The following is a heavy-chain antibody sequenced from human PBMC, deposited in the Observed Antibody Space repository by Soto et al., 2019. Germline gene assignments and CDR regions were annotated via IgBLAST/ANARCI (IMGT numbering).Heavy chain of an antibody. D-gene: IGHD6-13*01. CDR1: GYTFTSYG. CDR2: ISAYNGNT. Sequence: ASVKVSCKASGYTFTSYGISWVRQAPGQGLEWMGWISAYNGNTNYAQKLQGRVTMTTDTSTSTAYMELRSLRSDDTAVYYCARDWYSSSWKNYYYYYGMDVWGQGTTVTV. V-gene: IGHV1-18*04. CDR3: ARDWYSSSWKNYYYYYGMDV. J-gene: IGHJ6*02.